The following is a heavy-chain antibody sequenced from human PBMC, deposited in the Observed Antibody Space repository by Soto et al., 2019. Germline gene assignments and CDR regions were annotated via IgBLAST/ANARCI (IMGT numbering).Heavy chain of an antibody. CDR2: ISSSSSYI. J-gene: IGHJ4*02. D-gene: IGHD6-19*01. CDR3: ARENSGWYLNYYFDY. V-gene: IGHV3-21*01. Sequence: GSLRLSCAASGFTFSSYSMNWVRQAPGKGLEWVSSISSSSSYIYYADSVKGRFTISRDNAKNSLYLQMNSLRAEDTAVYYCARENSGWYLNYYFDYWGQGTLVTVSS. CDR1: GFTFSSYS.